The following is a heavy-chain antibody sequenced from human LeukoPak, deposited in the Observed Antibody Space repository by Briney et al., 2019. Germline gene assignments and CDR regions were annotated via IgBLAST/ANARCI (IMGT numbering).Heavy chain of an antibody. CDR2: IRSKAYGGTA. D-gene: IGHD3-9*01. V-gene: IGHV3-49*04. CDR1: GFTVSSNY. Sequence: GGSLRLSCAASGFTVSSNYMSWVRQAPGKGLEWVGFIRSKAYGGTAEYAASVKGRFTISRDDSKSVAYLQMDSLKTEDTAVYYCTREIRYFDWFQADYWGQGTLVTVSS. J-gene: IGHJ4*02. CDR3: TREIRYFDWFQADY.